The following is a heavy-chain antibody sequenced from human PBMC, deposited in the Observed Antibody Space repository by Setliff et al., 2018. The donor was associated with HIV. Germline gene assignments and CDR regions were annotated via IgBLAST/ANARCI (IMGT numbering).Heavy chain of an antibody. V-gene: IGHV1-69*13. Sequence: SVKVSCKTSGVSFSSYAISWVRQAPGQGLEWMGGIIPMLGATNYAQKFQGRVTITADESTNTAYMELSSLRSEDTAVYYCARDPFPSTNYYDSSMYPFAQFFQHWGQGTPVTVSS. D-gene: IGHD3-22*01. CDR3: ARDPFPSTNYYDSSMYPFAQFFQH. J-gene: IGHJ1*01. CDR1: GVSFSSYA. CDR2: IIPMLGAT.